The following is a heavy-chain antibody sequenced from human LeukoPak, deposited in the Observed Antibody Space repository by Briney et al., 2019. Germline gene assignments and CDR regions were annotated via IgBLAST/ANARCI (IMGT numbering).Heavy chain of an antibody. CDR3: ARSSAAKARFLCYFDY. D-gene: IGHD3-3*01. J-gene: IGHJ4*02. V-gene: IGHV1-69*05. Sequence: SVKVSCKASGYTFTSYGISWVRQAPGQGLEWMGGIIPIFGTANYAQKFQGRVTITTDESTSTAYMELSSLRSEDTAVYYCARSSAAKARFLCYFDYWGQGTLVTVSS. CDR1: GYTFTSYG. CDR2: IIPIFGTA.